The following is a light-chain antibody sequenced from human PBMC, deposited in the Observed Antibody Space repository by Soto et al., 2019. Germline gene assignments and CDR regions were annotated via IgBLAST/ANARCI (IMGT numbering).Light chain of an antibody. CDR1: QSISTW. CDR2: KAS. V-gene: IGKV1-5*03. J-gene: IGKJ4*01. Sequence: DIQMTQSPSTLSASVGDRVTITCRASQSISTWLAWYQQKPGKAPKLLIYKASSLKSGVPSRFSGSGSGTEFTLTISGLQPDDFATYYCQQYNNYPRTFGGGTKVDSK. CDR3: QQYNNYPRT.